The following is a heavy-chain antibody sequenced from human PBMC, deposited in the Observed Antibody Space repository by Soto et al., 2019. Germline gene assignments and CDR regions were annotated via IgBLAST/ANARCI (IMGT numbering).Heavy chain of an antibody. CDR3: ARRTVTSSEVTKYNWFEP. Sequence: PSETLSLTCTLSGGSISNYYWNWIRQPPGKGLEWIGYIYHSGSTNYNPSLKSRVTMSVDTSNNQFSLKLSSVTAADTAVYYCARRTVTSSEVTKYNWFEPWGQGTLVTVSS. CDR2: IYHSGST. CDR1: GGSISNYY. V-gene: IGHV4-59*01. J-gene: IGHJ5*02. D-gene: IGHD4-17*01.